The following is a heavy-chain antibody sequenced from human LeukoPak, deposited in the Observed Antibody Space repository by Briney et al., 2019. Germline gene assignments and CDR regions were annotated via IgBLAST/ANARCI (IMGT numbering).Heavy chain of an antibody. J-gene: IGHJ3*02. CDR1: GFTFSSYG. V-gene: IGHV3-30*02. D-gene: IGHD1-26*01. Sequence: PGGSLRLSCAASGFTFSSYGMHWVRQAPGKGLEWVAFIRYDGSNKYYADSVKGRFTISRDNAKNSLYLQMNSLRAEDTAVYYCARFGSIVGEIDAFDIWGQGTMVTVSS. CDR3: ARFGSIVGEIDAFDI. CDR2: IRYDGSNK.